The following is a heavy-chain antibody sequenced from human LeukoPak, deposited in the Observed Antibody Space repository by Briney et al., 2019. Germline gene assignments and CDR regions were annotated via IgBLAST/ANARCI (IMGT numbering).Heavy chain of an antibody. V-gene: IGHV1-2*04. CDR1: GYTFTDYN. J-gene: IGHJ4*02. D-gene: IGHD3-10*01. CDR3: SVWFGELSH. CDR2: ISPNSGGT. Sequence: ASVKDSCKTSGYTFTDYNIHWVRQAPGQGLEWMGLISPNSGGTNYARRFQGLVTMTRDTSISTAYMDLSSLKPDDTATYYCSVWFGELSHWGQGTLLTVSS.